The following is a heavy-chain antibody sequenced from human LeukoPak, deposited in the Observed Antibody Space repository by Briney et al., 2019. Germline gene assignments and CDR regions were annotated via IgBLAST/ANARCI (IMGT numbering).Heavy chain of an antibody. CDR2: FDPEDGET. J-gene: IGHJ3*02. CDR3: ATVAYYYGSGSYLSDAFDI. CDR1: GYTLTELS. Sequence: ASVKVSCKVSGYTLTELSMHWVRQAPGKGLEWMGGFDPEDGETIYAQKFQGRVTMTEDTSTDTAYMELSSLRSEDTAVYYCATVAYYYGSGSYLSDAFDIWGQGTMVTVSS. V-gene: IGHV1-24*01. D-gene: IGHD3-10*01.